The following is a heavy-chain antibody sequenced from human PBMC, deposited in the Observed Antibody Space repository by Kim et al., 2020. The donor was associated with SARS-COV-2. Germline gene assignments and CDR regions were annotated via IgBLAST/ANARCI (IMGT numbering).Heavy chain of an antibody. J-gene: IGHJ6*02. V-gene: IGHV4-39*01. CDR1: GGSISSSSYY. CDR2: IYFSGIT. Sequence: SETLSLTCTVSGGSISSSSYYWGWIRQPPGKGLEWIGSIYFSGITYYNPSLKSRVTISVDTSKNQFSLKLSSVTAAHTAVNYCARHEASITIFGVVPLGEGMDVWGQGTTVTVSS. CDR3: ARHEASITIFGVVPLGEGMDV. D-gene: IGHD3-3*01.